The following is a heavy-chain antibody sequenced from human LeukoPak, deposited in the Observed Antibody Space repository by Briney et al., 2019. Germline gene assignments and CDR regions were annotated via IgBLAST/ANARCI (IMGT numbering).Heavy chain of an antibody. D-gene: IGHD6-25*01. CDR3: ASGLGAARSYFEY. CDR2: IYYSGST. CDR1: GGSISTSKW. V-gene: IGHV4-4*02. J-gene: IGHJ4*02. Sequence: SGTLSLTCAVSGGSISTSKWWSWVRQPPGKGLEWIGEIYYSGSTNYNPSLNDRVTISVDTSKNQFSLKLNSVTAADTAVYYCASGLGAARSYFEYWGQGTLVTVSS.